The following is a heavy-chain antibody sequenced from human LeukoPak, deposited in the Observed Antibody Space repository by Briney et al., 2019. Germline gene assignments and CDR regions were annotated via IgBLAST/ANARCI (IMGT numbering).Heavy chain of an antibody. J-gene: IGHJ4*02. CDR2: ISYDGSNT. CDR3: AKDLTMNLHLDY. D-gene: IGHD3-22*01. CDR1: GFTFSSYG. V-gene: IGHV3-30*18. Sequence: GGSLRLSCAASGFTFSSYGMHWVRQAPGKGLEWVAVISYDGSNTYYADSVKGRFTISRDNSKNTLYLQMNSLRAEDTAVYYCAKDLTMNLHLDYWGQGTLVTVSS.